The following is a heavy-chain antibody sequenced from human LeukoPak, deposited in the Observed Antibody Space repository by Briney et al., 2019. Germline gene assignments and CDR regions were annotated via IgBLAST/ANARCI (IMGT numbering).Heavy chain of an antibody. Sequence: ASVKVSCKASGYTFTGSYIHWVRQAPGRGLEWMGWINPNSGGTSSAQKFQGRVTMTRDTSVSTAYMELSRLRSDDTALYYCARETGYCSGGRCYFIYWGQGTLVTVSS. CDR1: GYTFTGSY. CDR3: ARETGYCSGGRCYFIY. CDR2: INPNSGGT. J-gene: IGHJ4*02. V-gene: IGHV1-2*02. D-gene: IGHD2-15*01.